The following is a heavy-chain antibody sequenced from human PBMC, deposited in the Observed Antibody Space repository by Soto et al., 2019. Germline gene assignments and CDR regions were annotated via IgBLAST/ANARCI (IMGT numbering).Heavy chain of an antibody. CDR2: INAGNGNT. CDR1: GYTFTSYA. V-gene: IGHV1-3*01. J-gene: IGHJ4*02. D-gene: IGHD1-20*01. CDR3: ARGITLPTPLDY. Sequence: ASVKVSCKASGYTFTSYAMHWVRQAPGQRLEWMGWINAGNGNTKYSQKFQGRVTITRDTSASTAYMELSSLRSEDSAVYYCARGITLPTPLDYWGQGTLVTSPQ.